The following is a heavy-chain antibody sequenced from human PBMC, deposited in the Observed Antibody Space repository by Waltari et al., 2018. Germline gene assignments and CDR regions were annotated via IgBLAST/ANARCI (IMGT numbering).Heavy chain of an antibody. J-gene: IGHJ6*02. CDR3: ARDGRLAPQSPHPPFYYYGMDV. D-gene: IGHD1-26*01. CDR1: AYTFTVYY. Sequence: QVQLVQSGAEVKKPGASLRVSCKASAYTFTVYYIHWVRQAPGQGLEWVGWPNPNSGDPNYAQTVQCRVTLTTETSITTIYVELSRRTSDDTAIYYCARDGRLAPQSPHPPFYYYGMDVWGQGTTVTVSS. V-gene: IGHV1-2*02. CDR2: PNPNSGDP.